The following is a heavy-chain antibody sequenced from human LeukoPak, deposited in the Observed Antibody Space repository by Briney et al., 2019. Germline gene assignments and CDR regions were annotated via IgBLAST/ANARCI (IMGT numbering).Heavy chain of an antibody. Sequence: PSETLSLTCTVSGGSLRSYYWRRMPQPPGKGLEWIGCVYYSGSTNYNPSLKGRVTISVDRDKSQFSLKLSLVTAADTAVYYCARSGGYSYGSCYFNMDVGRKGTKVTVSS. CDR2: VYYSGST. CDR1: GGSLRSYY. V-gene: IGHV4-59*01. D-gene: IGHD5-18*01. CDR3: ARSGGYSYGSCYFNMDV. J-gene: IGHJ6*03.